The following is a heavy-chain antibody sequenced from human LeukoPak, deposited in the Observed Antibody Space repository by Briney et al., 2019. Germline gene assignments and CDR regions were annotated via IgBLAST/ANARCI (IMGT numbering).Heavy chain of an antibody. V-gene: IGHV1-2*02. CDR3: AREIEDYGDYLIDY. CDR2: INPNSGGT. CDR1: GYTFTDYY. Sequence: GASVTVSCKASGYTFTDYYMHWVRQAPGQGLEWMGWINPNSGGTNYAQKFQGRVTMTRDTSISTAYMELSRLRSDDTAVYYCAREIEDYGDYLIDYWGQGTLVTVSS. J-gene: IGHJ4*02. D-gene: IGHD4-17*01.